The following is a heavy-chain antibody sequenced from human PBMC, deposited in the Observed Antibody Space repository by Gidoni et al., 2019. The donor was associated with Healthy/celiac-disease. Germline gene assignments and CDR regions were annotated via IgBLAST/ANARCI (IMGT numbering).Heavy chain of an antibody. CDR1: GGSISSSSYY. CDR3: ARAYSSSWSPALYYYYYGMDV. J-gene: IGHJ6*02. V-gene: IGHV4-39*01. D-gene: IGHD6-13*01. CDR2: IYYSGST. Sequence: PGLVKPSETLSLTCTVSGGSISSSSYYWGWIRQPPGKGLEWIGSIYYSGSTYYNPSLKSRVTISVDTSKNQFSLKLSSVTAADTAVYYCARAYSSSWSPALYYYYYGMDVWGQGTTVTVSS.